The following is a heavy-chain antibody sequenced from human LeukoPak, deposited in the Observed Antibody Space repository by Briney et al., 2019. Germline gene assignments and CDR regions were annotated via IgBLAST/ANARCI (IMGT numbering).Heavy chain of an antibody. D-gene: IGHD5-12*01. J-gene: IGHJ4*02. CDR1: GYTFTNYY. V-gene: IGHV1-46*01. CDR2: INPNGGST. Sequence: GASVKASCKASGYTFTNYYMHWVRQAPGQGLEWMGVINPNGGSTNYAQKFQGRVTMTRDMSTSTVYMELSSLRSEDTAVYYCARGSWATIGDYWGQGTLVTVSS. CDR3: ARGSWATIGDY.